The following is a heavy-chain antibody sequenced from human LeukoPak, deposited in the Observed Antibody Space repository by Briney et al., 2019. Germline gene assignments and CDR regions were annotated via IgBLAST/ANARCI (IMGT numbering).Heavy chain of an antibody. V-gene: IGHV1-2*02. Sequence: ASVKVSCKASGYTFTGYYMHWVRQAPGQGHEWMGWINPNSGGTNYAQKFQGRVTMTWDTSISIAYMELSRLRSDDTAVYYCARDAISMVWGDFRWLFDYWGQGTLVTVSS. CDR3: ARDAISMVWGDFRWLFDY. J-gene: IGHJ4*02. CDR2: INPNSGGT. CDR1: GYTFTGYY. D-gene: IGHD3-10*01.